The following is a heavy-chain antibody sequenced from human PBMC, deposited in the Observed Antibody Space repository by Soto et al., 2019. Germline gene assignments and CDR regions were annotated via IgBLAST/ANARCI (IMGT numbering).Heavy chain of an antibody. D-gene: IGHD3-10*01. CDR1: GFTVSSNY. CDR2: IYSGGST. V-gene: IGHV3-53*01. J-gene: IGHJ6*02. CDR3: ASAGVHRNRGHYYYGMDV. Sequence: GGSLRLSCAASGFTVSSNYMSWVRQAPGKGLEWVSVIYSGGSTYYADSVKGRFTISRDNSKNTLYLQMNSLRAEDTAVYYCASAGVHRNRGHYYYGMDVWGQGTTVTVSS.